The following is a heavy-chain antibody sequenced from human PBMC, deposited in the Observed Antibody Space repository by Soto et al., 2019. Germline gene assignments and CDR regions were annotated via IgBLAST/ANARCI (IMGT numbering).Heavy chain of an antibody. Sequence: GGSLRLSCAASGFTVSSNYMSWVRQAPGKGLEWVSVIYSGGSTYYADSVKGRFTISRHNSKNTLYLQMNRLRAEDTAVYYCASQSSSGPGVDYYYYYYMDVWGKGTTVTVSS. J-gene: IGHJ6*03. CDR2: IYSGGST. CDR3: ASQSSSGPGVDYYYYYYMDV. D-gene: IGHD6-19*01. V-gene: IGHV3-53*04. CDR1: GFTVSSNY.